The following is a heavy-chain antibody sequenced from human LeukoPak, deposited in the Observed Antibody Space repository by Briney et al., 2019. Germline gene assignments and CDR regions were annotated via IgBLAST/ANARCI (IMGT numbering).Heavy chain of an antibody. CDR2: IYYSGST. CDR3: ARLRYSGYVRFDH. J-gene: IGHJ4*02. D-gene: IGHD5-12*01. CDR1: GGSISSSSYY. V-gene: IGHV4-39*01. Sequence: SETLSLTCAVSGGSISSSSYYWGWIRQPPGKGLEWIGSIYYSGSTYYNPSLKSRVTISVDTSKNQFSLKLSSVTAADTAVYYCARLRYSGYVRFDHWGQGTLVTVSS.